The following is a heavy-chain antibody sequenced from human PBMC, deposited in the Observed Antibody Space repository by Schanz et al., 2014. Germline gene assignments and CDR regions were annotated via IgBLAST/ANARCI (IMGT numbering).Heavy chain of an antibody. CDR2: INGDGSRT. CDR1: GFTFSSYS. V-gene: IGHV3-74*01. J-gene: IGHJ5*02. Sequence: EVQLVESGGGLVQPGGSLRLSCTASGFTFSSYSMNWVRQAPGKGLVWVSRINGDGSRTAYADSVKGRFTISRDNAKNTLYLQMNSLRAEDTAVYYCARDLIAAAESWFDPWGQGTPXTVSS. CDR3: ARDLIAAAESWFDP. D-gene: IGHD6-13*01.